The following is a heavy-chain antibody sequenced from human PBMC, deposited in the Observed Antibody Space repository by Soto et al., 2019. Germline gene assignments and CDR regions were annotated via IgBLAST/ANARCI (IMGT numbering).Heavy chain of an antibody. V-gene: IGHV3-23*01. J-gene: IGHJ4*02. CDR2: IGGSGADT. CDR3: AKDGGYTGSEGCPDY. Sequence: EVQLLESGGGLVQPGGSLRLSCAASGFSFSTCAMSWVRQAPGKGLQWVSAIGGSGADTYYADSVKGRFTVSRDNSKNTLYLQINSLRAEDTAIYYCAKDGGYTGSEGCPDYWGQGTLVTVSS. D-gene: IGHD5-12*01. CDR1: GFSFSTCA.